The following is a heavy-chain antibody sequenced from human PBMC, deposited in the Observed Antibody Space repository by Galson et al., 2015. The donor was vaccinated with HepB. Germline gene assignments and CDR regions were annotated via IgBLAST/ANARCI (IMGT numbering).Heavy chain of an antibody. J-gene: IGHJ6*02. CDR1: GYSFTSYW. D-gene: IGHD6-13*01. Sequence: QSGAEVKKPGESLRISCKGSGYSFTSYWISWVRQMPGKGLEWLGRIDPSDSYTNYSPSFQGHVTISADKSISTAYLQWSSLKASDTAMYYCARHSQIAAAAAYYGMDVWGQGTTVTVSS. V-gene: IGHV5-10-1*01. CDR3: ARHSQIAAAAAYYGMDV. CDR2: IDPSDSYT.